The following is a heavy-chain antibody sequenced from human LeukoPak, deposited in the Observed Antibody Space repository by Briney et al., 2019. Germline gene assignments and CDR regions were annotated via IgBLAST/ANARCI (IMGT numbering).Heavy chain of an antibody. CDR1: VGSISSYY. Sequence: SETLSLACTVSVGSISSYYWNWIRQPPAKGLEWIGYIYYSGSTNYNPSLKSRVTISVDTSKNQFSLKLSSVTAADTAVYYCARGRPYYDFWSGYWGGNWFDPWGQGTLVTVSS. V-gene: IGHV4-59*01. CDR3: ARGRPYYDFWSGYWGGNWFDP. J-gene: IGHJ5*02. D-gene: IGHD3-3*01. CDR2: IYYSGST.